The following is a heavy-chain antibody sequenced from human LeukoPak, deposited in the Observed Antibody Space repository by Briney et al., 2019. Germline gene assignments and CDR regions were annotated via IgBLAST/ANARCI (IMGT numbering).Heavy chain of an antibody. Sequence: KASETLSLTCAVSGGSISGSSYYWGWIRQPPGKGLEWIGSMYSSGNIYYNLSLKSRVTISVDTSKNQFSLKLSSVTAADTAVYYCARHYYDSSSYYEGFDPWGQGTLVTVSS. D-gene: IGHD3-22*01. J-gene: IGHJ5*02. V-gene: IGHV4-39*01. CDR2: MYSSGNI. CDR1: GGSISGSSYY. CDR3: ARHYYDSSSYYEGFDP.